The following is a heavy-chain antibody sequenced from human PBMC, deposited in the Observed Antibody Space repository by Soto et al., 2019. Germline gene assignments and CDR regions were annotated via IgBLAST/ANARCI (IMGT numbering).Heavy chain of an antibody. CDR3: VRHLSHLRTGCLDP. D-gene: IGHD7-27*01. J-gene: IGHJ5*02. Sequence: QEQLVESGGGVVQPGRSLRLSCRVSGFTFINYAMHWVRQAPGKGLEWVALISGDGTNQYYADSVKGRFTISRDNSRNTLYLQMNSLRADDTAVYYCVRHLSHLRTGCLDPWGQGTLVTFSS. V-gene: IGHV3-30-3*01. CDR1: GFTFINYA. CDR2: ISGDGTNQ.